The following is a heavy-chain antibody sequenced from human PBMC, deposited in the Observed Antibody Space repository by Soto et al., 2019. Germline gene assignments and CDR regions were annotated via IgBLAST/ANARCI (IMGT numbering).Heavy chain of an antibody. CDR1: GGSISSSSYY. V-gene: IGHV4-39*01. CDR2: IYYSGST. Sequence: PSETLSLTCTVSGGSISSSSYYWGWIRQPPGKGLEWIGSIYYSGSTYYNPSLKSRVTISVDTSKNQFSLKLSSVTAADTAVYYCASSKYYDFWSGYYIFYYGMDVW. D-gene: IGHD3-3*01. CDR3: ASSKYYDFWSGYYIFYYGMDV. J-gene: IGHJ6*01.